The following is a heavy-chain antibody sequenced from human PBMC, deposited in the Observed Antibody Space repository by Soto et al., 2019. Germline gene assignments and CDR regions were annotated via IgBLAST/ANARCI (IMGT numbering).Heavy chain of an antibody. CDR2: ISYDGSNK. CDR3: AKDSSGSYLVYFDY. Sequence: QPGGSLRLPCAASGFTISSYGMPGVSQAQARGLEWVAVISYDGSNKYYADSVKGRFTIERDNSKNTLYLQTNSLRADETAVYHCAKDSSGSYLVYFDYWGQGT. CDR1: GFTISSYG. V-gene: IGHV3-30*18. J-gene: IGHJ4*02. D-gene: IGHD1-26*01.